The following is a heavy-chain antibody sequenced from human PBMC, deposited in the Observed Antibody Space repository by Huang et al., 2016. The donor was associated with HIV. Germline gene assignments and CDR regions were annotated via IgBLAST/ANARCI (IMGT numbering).Heavy chain of an antibody. J-gene: IGHJ4*02. CDR1: GYPFTDSN. CDR2: INPKRGGT. CDR3: ARDWSFGSSTSPAD. Sequence: QVQLVQSGAEVKNPGASVRVSCKASGYPFTDSNIHWVRQAPGQGLEWMGWINPKRGGTIDAQRFQGRVTMTRDTTISTVHMDLRRIQSDDTAVYFCARDWSFGSSTSPADWGQGTLVTVSS. V-gene: IGHV1-2*02. D-gene: IGHD6-6*01.